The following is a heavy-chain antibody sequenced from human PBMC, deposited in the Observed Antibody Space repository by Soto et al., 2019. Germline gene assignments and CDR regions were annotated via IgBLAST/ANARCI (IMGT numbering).Heavy chain of an antibody. D-gene: IGHD4-17*01. CDR1: GFTFTSSA. Sequence: GASVKVSCKASGFTFTSSAVQWVRQARGQRLEWIGWIVVGSGNTNYAQKFQERVTITRDMSTSTAYMELSSLRSEDTTVYYCAASGYGDYYFDYWGQGTLVTVSS. CDR2: IVVGSGNT. J-gene: IGHJ4*02. CDR3: AASGYGDYYFDY. V-gene: IGHV1-58*01.